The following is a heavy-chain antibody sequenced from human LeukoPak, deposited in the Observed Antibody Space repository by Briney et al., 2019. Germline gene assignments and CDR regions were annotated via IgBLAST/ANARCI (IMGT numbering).Heavy chain of an antibody. CDR3: ARAGVYYDSSGGYYFDY. CDR1: GYTFTGYY. Sequence: ASVKVSCKASGYTFTGYYMHWVRQAPGQGLEWMGWINPNSGGTNYAQKFQGRVTMTRDTSISTAYMELSRLRSDDTAVYYCARAGVYYDSSGGYYFDYWGQGTLVTVSS. J-gene: IGHJ4*02. CDR2: INPNSGGT. D-gene: IGHD3-22*01. V-gene: IGHV1-2*02.